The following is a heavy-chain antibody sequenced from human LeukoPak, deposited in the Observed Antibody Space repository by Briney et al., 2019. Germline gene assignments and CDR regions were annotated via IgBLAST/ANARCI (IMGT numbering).Heavy chain of an antibody. D-gene: IGHD1-26*01. CDR2: INPSGGST. J-gene: IGHJ4*02. CDR1: GYTFTGYY. V-gene: IGHV1-46*01. Sequence: ASVKVSCKASGYTFTGYYMHWVRQAPGQGLEWMGIINPSGGSTSYAQKFQGRVTMTRDMSTSTVYMELSSLRSEDTAVYYCARSLGGATSYDYWGQGTLVTVSS. CDR3: ARSLGGATSYDY.